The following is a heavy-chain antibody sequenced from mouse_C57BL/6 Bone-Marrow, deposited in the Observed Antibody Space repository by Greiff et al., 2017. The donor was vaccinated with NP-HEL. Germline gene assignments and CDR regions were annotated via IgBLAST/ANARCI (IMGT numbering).Heavy chain of an antibody. J-gene: IGHJ3*01. V-gene: IGHV1-81*01. D-gene: IGHD1-1*01. CDR1: GYTFTSYG. Sequence: LLESGAELARPGASVKLSCKASGYTFTSYGISWVKQRTGQGLEWIGEIYPRSGNTYYNEKFKGKVTLTADKSSSTAYMELRSLTSEDSTVYYCARDYYGSSSWFAYWGQGTRVTVSA. CDR3: ARDYYGSSSWFAY. CDR2: IYPRSGNT.